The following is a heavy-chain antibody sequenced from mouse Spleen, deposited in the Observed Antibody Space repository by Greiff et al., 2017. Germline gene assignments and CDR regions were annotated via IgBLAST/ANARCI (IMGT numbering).Heavy chain of an antibody. CDR3: ARDPGGYEGAMDY. V-gene: IGHV5-4*02. CDR2: ISDGGSYT. Sequence: EVQVVESGGGLVKPGGSLKLSCAASGFTFSDYYMYWVRQTPEKRLEWVATISDGGSYTYYPDSVKGRFTISRDNAKNNLYLQMSSLKSEDTAMYYCARDPGGYEGAMDYWGQGTSVTVSS. CDR1: GFTFSDYY. J-gene: IGHJ4*01. D-gene: IGHD2-2*01.